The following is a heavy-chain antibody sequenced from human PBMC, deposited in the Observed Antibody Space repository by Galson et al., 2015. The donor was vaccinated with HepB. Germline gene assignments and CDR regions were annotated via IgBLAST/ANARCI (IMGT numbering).Heavy chain of an antibody. CDR3: AKDPPMTTALDDAFDI. D-gene: IGHD4-17*01. CDR2: ISGSGGST. CDR1: GFTFSSYA. Sequence: SLRLSCAASGFTFSSYAMSWVRQAPGKGLEWVSAISGSGGSTYYADSVKGRFTISRDNSKNTLYLQMNSLRAEDTAVYYCAKDPPMTTALDDAFDIWGQGTMVTVSS. J-gene: IGHJ3*02. V-gene: IGHV3-23*01.